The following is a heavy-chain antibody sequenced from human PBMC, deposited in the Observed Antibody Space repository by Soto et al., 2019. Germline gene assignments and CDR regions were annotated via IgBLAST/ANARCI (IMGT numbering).Heavy chain of an antibody. J-gene: IGHJ3*02. Sequence: PGGSLRLSCAASGFTFSAHSVHWVRQAPGKGLEWVASISDDANERYYADSVKGRFTISRDNSKNTLYLQMDSLSAEDTAVYYCAKSLMTGQNLPHAFAIWGQGTMVTVSS. V-gene: IGHV3-30-3*02. CDR1: GFTFSAHS. CDR3: AKSLMTGQNLPHAFAI. CDR2: ISDDANER.